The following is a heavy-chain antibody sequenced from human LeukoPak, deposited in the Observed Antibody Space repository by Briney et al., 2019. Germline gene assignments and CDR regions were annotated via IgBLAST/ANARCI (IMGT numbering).Heavy chain of an antibody. D-gene: IGHD2-2*01. CDR2: INHSGST. Sequence: SETLSLTCAVYGGSFSGYYWSWIRQPLGKGLEGIGEINHSGSTNYNPSLKSRVTISVDTSKNQFSLKLSSVTAADTAVYYCASLRTHSAVPAAIIDYYGMDVWGQGTTVTVSS. CDR3: ASLRTHSAVPAAIIDYYGMDV. CDR1: GGSFSGYY. J-gene: IGHJ6*02. V-gene: IGHV4-34*01.